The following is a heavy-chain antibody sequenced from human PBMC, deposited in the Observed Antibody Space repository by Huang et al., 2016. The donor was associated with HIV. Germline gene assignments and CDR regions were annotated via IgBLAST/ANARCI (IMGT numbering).Heavy chain of an antibody. D-gene: IGHD3-10*01. CDR2: IRGNGGST. CDR1: GFIFINYA. CDR3: AKGIKSSGSYYFDY. V-gene: IGHV3-23*01. Sequence: EVQLLESGGGLVQPGGSLRLSCAASGFIFINYARNGVVQAPGKGLEWGSTIRGNGGSTYDADSVKGRFTISRDNSKNTLYLHMNSLRVEDTAVYYCAKGIKSSGSYYFDYWGQGTLVTVSS. J-gene: IGHJ4*02.